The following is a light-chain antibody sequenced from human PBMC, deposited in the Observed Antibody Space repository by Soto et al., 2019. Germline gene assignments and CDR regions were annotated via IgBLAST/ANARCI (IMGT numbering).Light chain of an antibody. J-gene: IGLJ1*01. V-gene: IGLV2-14*03. Sequence: QSVLTQPASGSGSHGQAITISYTGTSSDVGGYNYVSWYQHHPGKAPKLMIFDVSNRPSGVSNRFSGSRSGNTASLTISGLQPEDEADYYCSSYTTSNTRQIVFGTGTKVTVL. CDR3: SSYTTSNTRQIV. CDR2: DVS. CDR1: SSDVGGYNY.